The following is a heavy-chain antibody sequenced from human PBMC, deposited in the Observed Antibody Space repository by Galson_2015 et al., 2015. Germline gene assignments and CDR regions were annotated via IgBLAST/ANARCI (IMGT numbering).Heavy chain of an antibody. J-gene: IGHJ4*02. D-gene: IGHD3-22*01. Sequence: SLRLSCAASGFTFGSYSMNWVRQAPGKGLEWVSSISSSSSYICYADSVKGRFTISRDNSKNTLYLQMNSLRAEDTAVYYCAGEYDSSGWTTKYYFDYWGQGTLVTVSS. CDR2: ISSSSSYI. CDR1: GFTFGSYS. V-gene: IGHV3-21*01. CDR3: AGEYDSSGWTTKYYFDY.